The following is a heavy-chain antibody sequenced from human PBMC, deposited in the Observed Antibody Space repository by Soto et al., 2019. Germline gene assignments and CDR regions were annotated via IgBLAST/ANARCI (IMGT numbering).Heavy chain of an antibody. Sequence: SETLSLTCTVSGGSVSSGSYYWSWIRQPPGKGLECVGYIYYSGSTNYNPSLKSRVTISVDTPKNQFSLSLSSVTAADTAVYYCASLRLGRYFESWGQGILVTVSS. J-gene: IGHJ4*02. CDR1: GGSVSSGSYY. CDR2: IYYSGST. V-gene: IGHV4-61*01. CDR3: ASLRLGRYFES. D-gene: IGHD3-10*01.